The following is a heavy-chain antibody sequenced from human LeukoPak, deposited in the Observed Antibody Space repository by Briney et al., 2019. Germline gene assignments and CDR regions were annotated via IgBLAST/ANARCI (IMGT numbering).Heavy chain of an antibody. Sequence: SETLSLTCAVYGGSFSGYYWSWIRQPPGKGLEWIGEINHSGSTNYNPSLKSRVTISVDTSKNQFSLKLSSVTAADTAVYYCARANYDFWSGYSDWGQGTLVTISS. V-gene: IGHV4-34*01. CDR2: INHSGST. CDR3: ARANYDFWSGYSD. J-gene: IGHJ4*02. D-gene: IGHD3-3*01. CDR1: GGSFSGYY.